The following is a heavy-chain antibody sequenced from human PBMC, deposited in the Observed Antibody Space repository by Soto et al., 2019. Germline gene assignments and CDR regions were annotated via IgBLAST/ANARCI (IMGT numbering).Heavy chain of an antibody. Sequence: QTGGSLRLSCAASGFTFDDYAMHWVRQAPGKGLEWVLGISWNSGSIGYADSVKGRFTISRDNAKNSLYLQMNSLRAEDTALYYCAKTPGYYDSSDYWGQGTLVTVSS. J-gene: IGHJ4*02. V-gene: IGHV3-9*01. CDR3: AKTPGYYDSSDY. CDR1: GFTFDDYA. D-gene: IGHD3-22*01. CDR2: ISWNSGSI.